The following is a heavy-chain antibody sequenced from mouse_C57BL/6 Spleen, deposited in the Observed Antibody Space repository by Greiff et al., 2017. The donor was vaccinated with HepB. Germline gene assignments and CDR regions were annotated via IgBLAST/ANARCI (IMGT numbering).Heavy chain of an antibody. CDR1: GYTFTSYW. D-gene: IGHD3-2*02. Sequence: QVQLKQPGAELVKPGASVKLSCKASGYTFTSYWMHWVKQRPGQGLEWIGMIHPYSGSTNYNEKFKSKATLTVDKSSSTAYMQLSSLTSEDSAVYYCARGQLRPYAMDYWGQGTSVTVSS. CDR2: IHPYSGST. CDR3: ARGQLRPYAMDY. V-gene: IGHV1-64*01. J-gene: IGHJ4*01.